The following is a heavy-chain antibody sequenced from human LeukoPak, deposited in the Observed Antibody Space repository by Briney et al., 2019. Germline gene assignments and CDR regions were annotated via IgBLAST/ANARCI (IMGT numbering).Heavy chain of an antibody. Sequence: GGSLRLSCVASGFIFSSYGMSWVRQAPGKGLEWVAGISGSSSSSYHADSVKGRFTISRDNSKNTLYLQMDSLRAEDTAIYYCAKTQSPVYGSGTYCLDSWGQGTLVTVSS. V-gene: IGHV3-23*01. J-gene: IGHJ4*02. CDR1: GFIFSSYG. CDR2: ISGSSSSS. D-gene: IGHD3-10*01. CDR3: AKTQSPVYGSGTYCLDS.